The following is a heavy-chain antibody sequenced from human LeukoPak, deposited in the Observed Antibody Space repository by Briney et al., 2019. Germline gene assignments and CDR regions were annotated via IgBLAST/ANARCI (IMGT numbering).Heavy chain of an antibody. D-gene: IGHD1-1*01. CDR1: GFTFSDYD. Sequence: GGSLRLSCAASGFTFSDYDMHWVRQATGKGLEWVSAISTAGDTYYTGSVKGRFTISRENAKNSLYLQMNSLRAGDTAVYYCARVAKERVGGVYYFDYWGQGTLVTVSS. CDR2: ISTAGDT. V-gene: IGHV3-13*01. CDR3: ARVAKERVGGVYYFDY. J-gene: IGHJ4*02.